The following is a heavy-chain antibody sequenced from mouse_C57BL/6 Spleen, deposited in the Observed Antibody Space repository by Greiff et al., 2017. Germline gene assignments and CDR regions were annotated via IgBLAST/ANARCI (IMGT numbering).Heavy chain of an antibody. D-gene: IGHD2-5*01. CDR2: IDPTDSET. CDR1: GYTFTSYW. V-gene: IGHV1-52*01. Sequence: QVQLQQPGAELVRPGSSVKLSCKASGYTFTSYWMHWVKQRPIQGLEWIGNIDPTDSETHYNHKFKDKATLTVDNSSSTAYMQLSSLTSEDSAVYYCARKKENYSNYAMDYWGQGTSVTVSS. CDR3: ARKKENYSNYAMDY. J-gene: IGHJ4*01.